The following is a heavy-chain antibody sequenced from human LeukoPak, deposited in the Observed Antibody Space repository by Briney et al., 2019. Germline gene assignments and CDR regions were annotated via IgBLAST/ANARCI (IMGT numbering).Heavy chain of an antibody. V-gene: IGHV3-21*01. Sequence: KTGGSLRLSCAASGFTFSSYSMNWVRQAPGKGLEWVSSISSSSSYIYYADSVKGRFTISRDNAKNSLYLQMNGLRAEDTAVYYCASRGTMAGYSLDYWGQGTLVTVSS. J-gene: IGHJ4*02. D-gene: IGHD3-9*01. CDR1: GFTFSSYS. CDR2: ISSSSSYI. CDR3: ASRGTMAGYSLDY.